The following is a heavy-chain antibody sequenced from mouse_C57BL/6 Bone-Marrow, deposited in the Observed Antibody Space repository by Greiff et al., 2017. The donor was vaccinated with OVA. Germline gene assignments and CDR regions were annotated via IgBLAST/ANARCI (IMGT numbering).Heavy chain of an antibody. V-gene: IGHV1-81*01. CDR2: IYPRSGNT. D-gene: IGHD1-1*01. Sequence: QVHVKQSGAELARPGASVKLSCKASGYTFTSYGISWVKQRTGQGLEWIGEIYPRSGNTYYNEKFKGKATLTADKSSSTAYMELRSLTSEDSAVYFCARSPRVVDYWGQGTTLTVSS. CDR3: ARSPRVVDY. J-gene: IGHJ2*01. CDR1: GYTFTSYG.